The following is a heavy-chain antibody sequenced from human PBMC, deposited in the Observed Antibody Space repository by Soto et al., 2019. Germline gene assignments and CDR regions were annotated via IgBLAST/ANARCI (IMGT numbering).Heavy chain of an antibody. V-gene: IGHV3-9*01. Sequence: VQLVESGGGLVQPGRSLRLSCAASGFTFDDYAMHWVRQAPGKGLEWVSGISWNSGGIGYADSVKGRFTISRDNGKISLYLRMNSLRAEVTALYYCAKDIPYCSGGSCYSGIFDYWCQGTLVIVSS. CDR1: GFTFDDYA. CDR3: AKDIPYCSGGSCYSGIFDY. D-gene: IGHD2-15*01. J-gene: IGHJ4*02. CDR2: ISWNSGGI.